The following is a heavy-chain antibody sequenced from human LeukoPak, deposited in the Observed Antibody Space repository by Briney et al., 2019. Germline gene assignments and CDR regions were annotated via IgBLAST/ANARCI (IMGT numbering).Heavy chain of an antibody. J-gene: IGHJ1*01. D-gene: IGHD7-27*01. CDR1: GFTFTDYY. CDR3: TTVWGCD. Sequence: GGSLRLSCAASGFTFTDYYKSWIRQAPGEGREWLGRIKSKVHGETIDYAAPVKGRFTISRDDSKNTLYLEMNSLKTEDTAVYYCTTVWGCDWGQGTLVTVSS. V-gene: IGHV3-15*01. CDR2: IKSKVHGETI.